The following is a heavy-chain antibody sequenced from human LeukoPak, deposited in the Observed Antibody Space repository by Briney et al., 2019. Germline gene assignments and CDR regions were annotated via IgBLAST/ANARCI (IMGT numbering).Heavy chain of an antibody. J-gene: IGHJ4*02. CDR2: INPNSGGT. CDR1: GYTFTGYY. Sequence: GASVKVCCKASGYTFTGYYMHWVRQAPGQGLEWMGWINPNSGGTNYAQKFQGRVTMTRDTSISTAYMELSRLRSDDTAVYYCARVVVAVAGSYFDYWGQGTLVTVSS. CDR3: ARVVVAVAGSYFDY. D-gene: IGHD6-19*01. V-gene: IGHV1-2*02.